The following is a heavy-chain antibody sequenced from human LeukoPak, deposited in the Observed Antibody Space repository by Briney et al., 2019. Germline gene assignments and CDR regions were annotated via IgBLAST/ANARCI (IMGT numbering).Heavy chain of an antibody. J-gene: IGHJ4*02. V-gene: IGHV4-38-2*02. CDR2: IYGSGTT. Sequence: SETLSLTCTVSGYSISSGHFWSWIRQPPGKGLEWIGSIYGSGTTYYDPPLRSRVSISADTSKNHFSLELSPVTAADTAVYYCASVGGGSPYWGQGTLVTVSS. D-gene: IGHD3-16*01. CDR1: GYSISSGHF. CDR3: ASVGGGSPY.